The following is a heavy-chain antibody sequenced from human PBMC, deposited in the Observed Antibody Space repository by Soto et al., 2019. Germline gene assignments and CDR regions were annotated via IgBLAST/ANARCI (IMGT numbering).Heavy chain of an antibody. CDR3: ARHKGAMVNFVY. V-gene: IGHV4-59*08. J-gene: IGHJ4*02. CDR2: IYYSGST. CDR1: GGSISSYY. Sequence: QVQLQESGPGLVKPSETLSLTCTVSGGSISSYYWRWIRQPPGKGLEWIGYIYYSGSTNYNPSLKSRVTISVDTSKNQFSLKLSSVTAADTAVYYCARHKGAMVNFVYWGQGTLVTVSS. D-gene: IGHD5-18*01.